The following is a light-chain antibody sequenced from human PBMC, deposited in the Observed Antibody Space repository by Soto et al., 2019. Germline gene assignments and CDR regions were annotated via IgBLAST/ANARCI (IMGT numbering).Light chain of an antibody. CDR3: AAWDDSLNGWV. Sequence: QAVVTQPPSASATPGQRVTISCSGSSSNIGSNAVNWYQQLPGTAPKLLIYSHNQRPSGVPDRFSGSKSGTSASLAISGLQSEDEADYYCAAWDDSLNGWVFGGGTKLTVL. CDR2: SHN. CDR1: SSNIGSNA. V-gene: IGLV1-44*01. J-gene: IGLJ3*02.